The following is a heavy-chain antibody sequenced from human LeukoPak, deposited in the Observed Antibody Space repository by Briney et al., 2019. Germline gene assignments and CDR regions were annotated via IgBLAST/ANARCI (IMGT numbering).Heavy chain of an antibody. J-gene: IGHJ3*02. CDR2: INWNGGST. D-gene: IGHD5-24*01. CDR3: ARDPARPLQFRRWGHAFDI. V-gene: IGHV3-20*04. Sequence: GGSLRLSCAASGFLVNANHMNWVRQAPGKGLEWGSGINWNGGSTGYADSVKGRFTISRDNAKNSLYLQMSSLRAEDTALYYCARDPARPLQFRRWGHAFDIWGQETMVTVSS. CDR1: GFLVNANH.